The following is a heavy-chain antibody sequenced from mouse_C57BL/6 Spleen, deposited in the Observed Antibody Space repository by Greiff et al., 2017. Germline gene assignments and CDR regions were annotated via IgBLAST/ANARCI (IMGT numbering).Heavy chain of an antibody. CDR3: AREAYYSNYYAMDY. CDR2: IYPGDGDT. J-gene: IGHJ4*01. CDR1: GYAFSSSW. D-gene: IGHD2-5*01. V-gene: IGHV1-82*01. Sequence: VQLQQSGPELVKPGASVKISCKASGYAFSSSWMNWVKQRPGKGLEWIGRIYPGDGDTNYNGKFKGKATLTADKSSSTAYMQLSSLTSEDSAVYFCAREAYYSNYYAMDYWGQGTSVTVSS.